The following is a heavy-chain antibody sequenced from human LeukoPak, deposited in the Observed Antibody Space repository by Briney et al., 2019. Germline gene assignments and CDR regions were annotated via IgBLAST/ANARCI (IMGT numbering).Heavy chain of an antibody. V-gene: IGHV1-18*01. Sequence: ASVKVSCKASGYTFTSYGISWVRQAPGQGLEWMGWISAYNGNTNYAQKLQGRVTMTTDTSTSTAYMELRSLRSDDTAVYYCNLLWFGEFSAFDIWGQGTMVTVSS. CDR3: NLLWFGEFSAFDI. D-gene: IGHD3-10*01. CDR1: GYTFTSYG. CDR2: ISAYNGNT. J-gene: IGHJ3*02.